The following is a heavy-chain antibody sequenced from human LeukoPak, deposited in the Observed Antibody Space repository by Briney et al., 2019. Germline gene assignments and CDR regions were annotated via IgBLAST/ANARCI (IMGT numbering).Heavy chain of an antibody. J-gene: IGHJ6*03. CDR2: IIPIFGTA. CDR3: ARVLVPAAKSDYYYYYMDV. V-gene: IGHV1-69*13. CDR1: GGTFSSYA. Sequence: ASVKVSCKASGGTFSSYAISWVRQAPGQGLEWMGGIIPIFGTANYAQKFQGRVTITADESTSTAYMELSSLRSEDTAVYYCARVLVPAAKSDYYYYYMDVWGKGTTVTVSS. D-gene: IGHD2-2*01.